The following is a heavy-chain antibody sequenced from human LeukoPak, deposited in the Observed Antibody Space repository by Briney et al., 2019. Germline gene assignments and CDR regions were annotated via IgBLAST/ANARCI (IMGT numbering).Heavy chain of an antibody. CDR2: IYYSGST. J-gene: IGHJ4*02. CDR1: GGSISSGDYY. D-gene: IGHD4-17*01. CDR3: ARNDYGDYGRLD. Sequence: PSQTLSLTCTVSGGSISSGDYYWSWLRQPPGKGLEWIGYIYYSGSTYYNPSLKSRVTISVATSKNQFSLKLSSVTAADTAVYYCARNDYGDYGRLDWGQGTLVTVSS. V-gene: IGHV4-30-4*08.